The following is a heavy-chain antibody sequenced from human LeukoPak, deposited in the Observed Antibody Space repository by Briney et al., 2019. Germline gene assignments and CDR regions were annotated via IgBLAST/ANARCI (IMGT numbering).Heavy chain of an antibody. CDR3: ARHEGSHVTVTSFDY. Sequence: PSETLSLTCTVSGGSFSSSNYYWDWIRQPPGKGLEWIGSIYYSGSTYYNPSLKSRVTISLDTSKTQFSLKLSSVTAADTAVYYCARHEGSHVTVTSFDYWGQGTLVTVSS. CDR2: IYYSGST. J-gene: IGHJ4*02. D-gene: IGHD4-11*01. CDR1: GGSFSSSNYY. V-gene: IGHV4-39*01.